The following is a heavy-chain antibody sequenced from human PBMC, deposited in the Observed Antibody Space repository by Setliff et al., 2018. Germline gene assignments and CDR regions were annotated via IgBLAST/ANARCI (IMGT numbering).Heavy chain of an antibody. J-gene: IGHJ4*02. CDR2: ISAYNGHT. CDR3: SRLVRYCTQTSCQRASGDDY. CDR1: GYNFAESI. Sequence: ASVKVSCKASGYNFAESIVSWVRQAPGQGLEWMGWISAYNGHTYSAQKFQARVTLTTDTSTNMAYMELRGLRSDDTAVYYCSRLVRYCTQTSCQRASGDDYWGQGTLVTVSS. V-gene: IGHV1-18*01. D-gene: IGHD2-2*01.